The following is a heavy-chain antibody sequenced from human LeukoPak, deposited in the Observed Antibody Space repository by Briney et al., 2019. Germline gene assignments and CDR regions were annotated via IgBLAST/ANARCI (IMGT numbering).Heavy chain of an antibody. J-gene: IGHJ4*02. CDR1: GFTFSSYS. D-gene: IGHD5-18*01. CDR2: ISSSSSYI. V-gene: IGHV3-21*01. CDR3: ARDLRRYSYGYSDY. Sequence: GGSLRLSCAASGFTFSSYSMNWVRQAPGKGLEWVSSISSSSSYIYYAGSVKGRFTISRDNAKNSLYLQMNSLRAEDTAVYYCARDLRRYSYGYSDYWGQGTLVTVSS.